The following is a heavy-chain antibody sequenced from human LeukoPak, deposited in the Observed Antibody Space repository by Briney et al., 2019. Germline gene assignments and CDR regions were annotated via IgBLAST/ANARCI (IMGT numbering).Heavy chain of an antibody. D-gene: IGHD6-13*01. Sequence: AGSLRLSCAASGFTFDDYGMSWVRQAPGKGLEWVSGISWNGGSTGYADSVKGRFTISRDNAKNSLYLQMNSLRAEDTALYYCARGGQQLDFDYWGQGTLVTVSS. CDR1: GFTFDDYG. CDR2: ISWNGGST. CDR3: ARGGQQLDFDY. V-gene: IGHV3-20*04. J-gene: IGHJ4*02.